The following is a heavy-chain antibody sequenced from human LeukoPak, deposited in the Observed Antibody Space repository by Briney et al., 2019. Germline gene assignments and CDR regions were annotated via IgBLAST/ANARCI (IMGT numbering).Heavy chain of an antibody. J-gene: IGHJ4*02. CDR3: ARQKGGVAGLKYYFDY. D-gene: IGHD6-19*01. CDR1: GGSISSSTYY. CDR2: ISYTGTT. Sequence: PSETLSLTCTVSGGSISSSTYYRGWIRQSPGKGLEWIGSISYTGTTYYKSSLKSRVTISVDTSKNQFSLNLSSVTAADTAVYYCARQKGGVAGLKYYFDYWGQGTLVTVSS. V-gene: IGHV4-39*01.